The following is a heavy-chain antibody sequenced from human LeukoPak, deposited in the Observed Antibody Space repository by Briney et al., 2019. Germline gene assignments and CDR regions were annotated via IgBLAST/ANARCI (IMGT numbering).Heavy chain of an antibody. J-gene: IGHJ2*01. Sequence: SETLSLTCTVSGGSTSSDCWSWIRQSPGKGLEWVGCVYNSGDTGKNPSLKSRVTILLDTSKNQCSLKLTSVSAADTAVYYCARLKLGAYFDLWGRGTLVTVSS. CDR2: VYNSGDT. D-gene: IGHD3-16*01. CDR3: ARLKLGAYFDL. CDR1: GGSTSSDC. V-gene: IGHV4-59*08.